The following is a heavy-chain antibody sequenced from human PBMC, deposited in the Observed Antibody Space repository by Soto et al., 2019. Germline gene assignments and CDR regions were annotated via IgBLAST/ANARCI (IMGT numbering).Heavy chain of an antibody. CDR1: GVTFSSYW. CDR3: ARFGGASVAFDI. D-gene: IGHD3-16*01. J-gene: IGHJ3*02. CDR2: IKQDGSEK. Sequence: GGSLRLSCAASGVTFSSYWMSWVRQAPGKGLEWVANIKQDGSEKYYVDSVKGRFTISRDNAKNSLYLQMNSLRAEDTAVYYCARFGGASVAFDIWGQGTMVTVSS. V-gene: IGHV3-7*05.